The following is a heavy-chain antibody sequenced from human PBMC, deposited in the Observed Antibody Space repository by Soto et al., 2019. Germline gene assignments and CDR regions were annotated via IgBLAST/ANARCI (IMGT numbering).Heavy chain of an antibody. D-gene: IGHD3-3*01. Sequence: QVQLVQSGAEVKKPGASVKVSCKASGYTFTSYGISWVRQAPGQGLEWMGWISAYNGNTNYAQKLQGRVTMTTDTSTSTAYMELRSLRSDDTAVYYCARARAYYDFWSCYPEPIDYWGQGTLVTVSS. CDR3: ARARAYYDFWSCYPEPIDY. J-gene: IGHJ4*02. CDR1: GYTFTSYG. V-gene: IGHV1-18*01. CDR2: ISAYNGNT.